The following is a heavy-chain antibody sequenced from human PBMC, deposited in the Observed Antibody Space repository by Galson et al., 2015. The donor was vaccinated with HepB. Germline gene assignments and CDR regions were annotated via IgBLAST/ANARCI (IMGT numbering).Heavy chain of an antibody. V-gene: IGHV1-18*01. J-gene: IGHJ5*02. D-gene: IGHD4-23*01. CDR1: GYSFNRYA. CDR3: SRYDFGGAEWFDP. Sequence: SVKVSCKASGYSFNRYAISWVRQAPGQGLEWMGWISGYNGKTRYAQNFQGRVTMTTETSTSTAFMDLKSLRSDDTAVYYCSRYDFGGAEWFDPWGQGTLVTVSS. CDR2: ISGYNGKT.